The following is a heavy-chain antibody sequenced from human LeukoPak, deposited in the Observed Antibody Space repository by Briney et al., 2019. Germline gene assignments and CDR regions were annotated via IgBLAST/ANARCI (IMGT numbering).Heavy chain of an antibody. CDR1: AGSISSSNYY. J-gene: IGHJ4*02. V-gene: IGHV4-39*07. CDR2: INHSGST. CDR3: ARGLDDYGDYF. D-gene: IGHD4-17*01. Sequence: SETLSLTCTVSAGSISSSNYYWGWVRQPPGKGLEWIGEINHSGSTNYNPSLKSRVTISVDTSKNQFSLKLSSVTAADTAVYYCARGLDDYGDYFWGQGTLVTVSS.